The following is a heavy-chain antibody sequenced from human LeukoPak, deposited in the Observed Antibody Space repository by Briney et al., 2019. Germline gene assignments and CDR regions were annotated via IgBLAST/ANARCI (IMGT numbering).Heavy chain of an antibody. V-gene: IGHV1-8*02. CDR3: ARLPKYSRPLDY. Sequence: ASAKVSCKASGYTFSSYDINWVRQATGQGLEWMGWMNPNSGNRAYAQKFQGRVTMSRDTSISTAYMELSSLRSEDTAVYYCARLPKYSRPLDYWGQGTLVTVSS. CDR2: MNPNSGNR. D-gene: IGHD6-6*01. CDR1: GYTFSSYD. J-gene: IGHJ4*02.